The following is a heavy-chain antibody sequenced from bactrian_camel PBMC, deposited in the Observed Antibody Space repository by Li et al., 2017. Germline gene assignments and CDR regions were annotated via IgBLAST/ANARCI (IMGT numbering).Heavy chain of an antibody. CDR3: AAARRAYCYAPLTSADVGY. CDR2: IDNGGIT. CDR1: GVSVSDYC. D-gene: IGHD2*01. Sequence: VQLVESGGGSVQAGGSLRLSCTTSGVSVSDYCMAWYRQAPGKEREGVAAIDNGGITSHADSVKGRFTISADNAKNTLYLEMNSLKPQDTAIYYCAAARRAYCYAPLTSADVGYWGQGTQVTVS. J-gene: IGHJ6*01. V-gene: IGHV3S53*01.